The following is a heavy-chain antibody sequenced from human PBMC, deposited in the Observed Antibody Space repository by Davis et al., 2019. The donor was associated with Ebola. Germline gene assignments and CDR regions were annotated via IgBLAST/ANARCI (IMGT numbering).Heavy chain of an antibody. V-gene: IGHV1-18*01. Sequence: AASVKVSCKASGYTFTSYGISWVRQAPGQGLEWMGWISAYNGNTNYAQKLQGRVTMTTDTSTSTAYMELRSLRSDDTAVYYCARDQLLSIAARPRYYYGMDVWGKGTTVTVSS. CDR1: GYTFTSYG. D-gene: IGHD6-6*01. J-gene: IGHJ6*04. CDR2: ISAYNGNT. CDR3: ARDQLLSIAARPRYYYGMDV.